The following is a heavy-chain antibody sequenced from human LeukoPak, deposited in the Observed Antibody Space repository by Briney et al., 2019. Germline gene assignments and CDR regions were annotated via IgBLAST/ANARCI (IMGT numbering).Heavy chain of an antibody. CDR2: FDPEDGET. Sequence: GASVKVPCKVSGYTLTELSMHWVRQAPGKGLEWMGGFDPEDGETIYAQKFQGRVTMTEDTSTDTAYMELSSLRSEDTAVYYCATVLSPHKTTSAFDIWGQGTMVTVFS. J-gene: IGHJ3*02. CDR1: GYTLTELS. V-gene: IGHV1-24*01. CDR3: ATVLSPHKTTSAFDI. D-gene: IGHD4-17*01.